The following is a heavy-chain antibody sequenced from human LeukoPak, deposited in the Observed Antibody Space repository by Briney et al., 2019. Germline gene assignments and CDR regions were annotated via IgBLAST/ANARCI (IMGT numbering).Heavy chain of an antibody. CDR2: ISGSGGST. CDR3: AKIVVVMNDAFDI. J-gene: IGHJ3*02. V-gene: IGHV3-23*01. D-gene: IGHD3-22*01. CDR1: GFTFSSYA. Sequence: GGSLRLSCAASGFTFSSYAMSWVRQAPGKGLEWVSAISGSGGSTYYADSVKGRFTISRDNSKNTLYLQMNSLRAGDTAVYYCAKIVVVMNDAFDIWGQGTMVTVSS.